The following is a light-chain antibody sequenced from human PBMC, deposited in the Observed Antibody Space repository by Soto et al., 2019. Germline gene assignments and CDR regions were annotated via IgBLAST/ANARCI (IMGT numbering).Light chain of an antibody. V-gene: IGKV1-27*01. J-gene: IGKJ1*01. CDR1: QGISNS. Sequence: DIRMTQSPSSLSASVGDRVTITCRASQGISNSLAWYQQKAGKVPKLLIHAASTLQSGVPSRFSGRGSGTDFTLTISSLQPEDVATFYCQQYNSAPWTFGQGTKVEIK. CDR3: QQYNSAPWT. CDR2: AAS.